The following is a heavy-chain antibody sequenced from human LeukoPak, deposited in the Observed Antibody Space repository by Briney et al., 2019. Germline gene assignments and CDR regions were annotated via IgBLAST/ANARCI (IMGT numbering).Heavy chain of an antibody. CDR2: ISYDGSNK. Sequence: GGFLRLSCAASGFTFSSYWMSWVRQAPGKGLEWVAVISYDGSNKYYADSVKGRFTISRDNSKNTLYLQMNSLRAEDTAVYYCARAIAVANCGLDYWGQGTLVTVSS. D-gene: IGHD6-19*01. V-gene: IGHV3-30-3*01. CDR3: ARAIAVANCGLDY. J-gene: IGHJ4*02. CDR1: GFTFSSYW.